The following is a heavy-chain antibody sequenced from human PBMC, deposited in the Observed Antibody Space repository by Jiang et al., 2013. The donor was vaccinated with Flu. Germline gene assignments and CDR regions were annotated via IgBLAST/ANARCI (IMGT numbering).Heavy chain of an antibody. V-gene: IGHV4-59*01. CDR1: GGSISSYH. J-gene: IGHJ4*02. CDR2: IYYTGTT. CDR3: ARDDAANPRALVY. D-gene: IGHD4/OR15-4a*01. Sequence: GPGLVKPSETLSLTCTVSGGSISSYHWTWIRQPPGKGLEWIGHIYYTGTTEYNPSLKSRVAISMNTSKTQFSLNLRSVTAADTAVYYCARDDAANPRALVYWGQGTPVTVSS.